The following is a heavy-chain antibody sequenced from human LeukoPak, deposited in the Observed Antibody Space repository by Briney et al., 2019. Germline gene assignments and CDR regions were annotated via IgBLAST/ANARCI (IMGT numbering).Heavy chain of an antibody. V-gene: IGHV1-69*05. D-gene: IGHD4-23*01. Sequence: SVNVSFQSSLGIFISYVSSGVRQAAGQEGEGMGGIYPICGTANYAQKFQGRVTITTDESTSTAYMELSSLRSEDTAVYYCASPNYGGNSDYYYYYMDVWGKGTTVTVSS. J-gene: IGHJ6*03. CDR2: IYPICGTA. CDR3: ASPNYGGNSDYYYYYMDV. CDR1: LGIFISYV.